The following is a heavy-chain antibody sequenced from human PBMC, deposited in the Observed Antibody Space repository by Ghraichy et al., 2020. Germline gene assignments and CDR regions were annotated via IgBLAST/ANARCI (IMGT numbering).Heavy chain of an antibody. CDR3: ARVSVVVTASDAFDI. V-gene: IGHV1-69*01. CDR1: GGTFSSYA. J-gene: IGHJ3*02. CDR2: IIPIFGTA. Sequence: VKVSCKASGGTFSSYAISWVRQAPGQGLEWMGGIIPIFGTANYAQKFQGRVTITADESTSTAYMELSSLRSEDTAVYYCARVSVVVTASDAFDIWGQGTMVTVSS. D-gene: IGHD2-21*02.